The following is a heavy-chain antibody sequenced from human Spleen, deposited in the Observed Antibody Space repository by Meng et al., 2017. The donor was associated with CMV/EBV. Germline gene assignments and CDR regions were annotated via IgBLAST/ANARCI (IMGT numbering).Heavy chain of an antibody. CDR2: ISSSSDYK. V-gene: IGHV3-21*01. D-gene: IGHD6-6*01. Sequence: GGSLRLSCAASGFTFSSHTMNWVRQAPGKGLEWVSSISSSSDYKYYADSVRGRFTISRDNAKNSLYLQMNGLRADDTAVYYCARDHPANVPARRCDYWGQGTLVTVSS. CDR1: GFTFSSHT. CDR3: ARDHPANVPARRCDY. J-gene: IGHJ4*02.